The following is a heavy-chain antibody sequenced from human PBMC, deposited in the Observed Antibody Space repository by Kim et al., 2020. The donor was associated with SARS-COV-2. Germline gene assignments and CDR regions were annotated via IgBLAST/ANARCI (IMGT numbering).Heavy chain of an antibody. Sequence: GGSLRLSCAASGFTFSDYDMSWIRQAPGKGLEWVSYISDSSSYTNYADSVKGRFTISRDNAENSLYLQMNSLRAEDTAVYYCARERSGYASYWGQGTLVTVSS. CDR2: ISDSSSYT. J-gene: IGHJ4*02. D-gene: IGHD5-12*01. V-gene: IGHV3-11*05. CDR3: ARERSGYASY. CDR1: GFTFSDYD.